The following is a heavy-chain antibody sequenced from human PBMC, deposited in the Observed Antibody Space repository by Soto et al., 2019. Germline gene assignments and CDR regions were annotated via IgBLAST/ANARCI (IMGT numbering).Heavy chain of an antibody. D-gene: IGHD6-13*01. J-gene: IGHJ5*02. V-gene: IGHV4-34*01. CDR2: INHSGST. Sequence: PSETLSLTCAVYGGSFSGYYWSWIRQPPGKGLEWIGEINHSGSTNYNPSLKSRVTTSVDTSKNQFSLKLSSVTAADTAVYYCARGVRIGVAAAGTNWFDPWGQGTLVTVSS. CDR1: GGSFSGYY. CDR3: ARGVRIGVAAAGTNWFDP.